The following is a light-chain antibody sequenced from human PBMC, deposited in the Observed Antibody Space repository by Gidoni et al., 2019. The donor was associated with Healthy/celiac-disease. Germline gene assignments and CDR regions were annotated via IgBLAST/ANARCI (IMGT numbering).Light chain of an antibody. CDR2: GAS. Sequence: IVLTQSPGTLFLSPGERATLSCRASQSVSSSYLAWYQQKPGQAPRLLIYGASSRATGIPDRFSGSGSGTDFTLTISRLEPEDFAVYYCQQYGSSLYTFGQGTKLEIK. CDR3: QQYGSSLYT. J-gene: IGKJ2*01. CDR1: QSVSSSY. V-gene: IGKV3-20*01.